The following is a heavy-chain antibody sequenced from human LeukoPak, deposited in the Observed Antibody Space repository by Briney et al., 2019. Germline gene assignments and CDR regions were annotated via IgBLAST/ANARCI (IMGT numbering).Heavy chain of an antibody. CDR3: ASGGVVPPAPFDY. Sequence: GASVKVSCKASGYTFTAYYLHWVRQAPGQGLEWMGWINPNSGGTNYAQKFQGSVTMTRDTSISTAYMELSSLRSDDTAVYYCASGGVVPPAPFDYWGQGTLVTVSS. D-gene: IGHD3-16*01. J-gene: IGHJ4*02. V-gene: IGHV1-2*02. CDR1: GYTFTAYY. CDR2: INPNSGGT.